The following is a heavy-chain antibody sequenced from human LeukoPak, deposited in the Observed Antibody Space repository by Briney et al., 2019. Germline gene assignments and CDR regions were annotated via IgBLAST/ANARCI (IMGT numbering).Heavy chain of an antibody. CDR3: AKGLGYYDSGESYYYGMDV. CDR2: ISYDESNK. J-gene: IGHJ6*02. Sequence: GGSLRLSCAASGFIFSSHGMHWGRQAPGKGLEWVAVISYDESNKYSGSVKGRFTISRDNSKNTLYLQMNSLRAEDMAVYYCAKGLGYYDSGESYYYGMDVWGQGTTVTVSS. CDR1: GFIFSSHG. D-gene: IGHD3-10*01. V-gene: IGHV3-30*18.